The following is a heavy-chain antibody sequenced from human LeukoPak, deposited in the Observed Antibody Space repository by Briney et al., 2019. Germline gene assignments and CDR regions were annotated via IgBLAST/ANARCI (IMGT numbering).Heavy chain of an antibody. CDR2: IRDDGSAK. CDR1: GFTFINYW. J-gene: IGHJ4*02. D-gene: IGHD1-1*01. CDR3: ARLQLHHGDVDS. Sequence: PGGSLRLSRAVSGFTFINYWMPWVRQAPAKGLAWVASIRDDGSAKYYMYSVKGRFSISRDDATNSLSLQMNSLRVEDTATYYCARLQLHHGDVDSWGQGTLVTVSS. V-gene: IGHV3-7*01.